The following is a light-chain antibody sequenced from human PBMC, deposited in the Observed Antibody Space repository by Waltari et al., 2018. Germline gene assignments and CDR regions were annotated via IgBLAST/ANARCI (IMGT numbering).Light chain of an antibody. Sequence: DIVMTQSPLSLPVTPGEPASISCRSRQSPLHSNGYNYLSWYLQKPGQSPQLLIYLASYRASGVPDRFSGSGSDTDFTLKISKVEAEDVGVFFCMQTLQTPPTFGGGTKVETK. CDR3: MQTLQTPPT. V-gene: IGKV2-28*01. J-gene: IGKJ4*01. CDR2: LAS. CDR1: QSPLHSNGYNY.